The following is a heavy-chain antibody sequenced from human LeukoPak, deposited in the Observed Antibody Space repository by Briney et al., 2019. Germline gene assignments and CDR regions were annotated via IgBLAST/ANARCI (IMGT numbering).Heavy chain of an antibody. Sequence: GGSLRLSCAASGFTFSSYGMHWVRQAPGKGLEWVAVIWYDGSNKYYADSVKGRFTISRDNSKNTLYLQMNSLRAEDTAVYYCARRASITMVRGVDNWFDPWGQGTLVTVSS. D-gene: IGHD3-10*01. CDR2: IWYDGSNK. V-gene: IGHV3-33*01. CDR3: ARRASITMVRGVDNWFDP. J-gene: IGHJ5*02. CDR1: GFTFSSYG.